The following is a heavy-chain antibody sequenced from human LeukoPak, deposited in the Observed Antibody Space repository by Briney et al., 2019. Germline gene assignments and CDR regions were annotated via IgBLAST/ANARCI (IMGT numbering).Heavy chain of an antibody. D-gene: IGHD2-21*02. J-gene: IGHJ4*02. CDR2: IYYSGST. CDR1: GGSISSYY. CDR3: ARLISVVTAPDY. V-gene: IGHV4-59*01. Sequence: SETLSLTCTVSGGSISSYYWSWIRQPPGKGLEWIGYIYYSGSTNYNPSLKSRVTISVDTSKNQFSLKLSSVTAADTAVYYCARLISVVTAPDYWGQGTLVTVSS.